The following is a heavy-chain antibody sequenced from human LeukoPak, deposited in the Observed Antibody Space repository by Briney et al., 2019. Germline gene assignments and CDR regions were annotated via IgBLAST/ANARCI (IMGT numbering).Heavy chain of an antibody. CDR3: ARGRYCSADICTGGDSFDI. CDR2: KYARGSS. Sequence: SETLSLTCTVSGGSISNYYWSWIRQPAGEGLEWIGRKYARGSSNYNPPVQSRVTMSVDTSKNQFSLKLRSVTAADTAVYYCARGRYCSADICTGGDSFDIWGQGTMVSVSP. D-gene: IGHD2-15*01. CDR1: GGSISNYY. V-gene: IGHV4-4*07. J-gene: IGHJ3*02.